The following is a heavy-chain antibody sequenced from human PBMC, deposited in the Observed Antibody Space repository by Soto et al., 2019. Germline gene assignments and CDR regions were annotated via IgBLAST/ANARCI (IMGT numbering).Heavy chain of an antibody. V-gene: IGHV4-59*12. CDR3: ARGKYYDSSGYVNWVAP. CDR2: IYYSGST. J-gene: IGHJ5*02. D-gene: IGHD3-22*01. CDR1: GGSISSYY. Sequence: SETLSLTCTVSGGSISSYYWSWIRQPPGKGLEWIGYIYYSGSTYYNPSLKSRVTISVDTSKNQFSLKLSSVTAADTAVYYCARGKYYDSSGYVNWVAPWGQGTLVTVSS.